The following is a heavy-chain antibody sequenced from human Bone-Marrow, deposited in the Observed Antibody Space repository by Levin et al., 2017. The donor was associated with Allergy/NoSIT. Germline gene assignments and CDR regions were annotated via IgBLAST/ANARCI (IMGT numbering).Heavy chain of an antibody. D-gene: IGHD6-13*01. J-gene: IGHJ6*02. V-gene: IGHV4-4*07. CDR2: IYTSGST. CDR3: ARDPLRYSSSSNYYYYYYGMDV. CDR1: GGSISSYY. Sequence: LSQTLSLTCTVSGGSISSYYWSWIRQPAGKGLEWIGRIYTSGSTNYNPSLKSRVTMSVDTSKNQFSLKLSSVTAADTAVYYCARDPLRYSSSSNYYYYYYGMDVWGQGTTVTVSS.